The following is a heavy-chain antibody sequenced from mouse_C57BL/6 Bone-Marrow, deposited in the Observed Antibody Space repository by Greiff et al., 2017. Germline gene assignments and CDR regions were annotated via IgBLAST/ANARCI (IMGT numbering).Heavy chain of an antibody. Sequence: EVKLQQSGPVLVKPSHSLSISCNASGFSFTGYYMHWVQQSHGKSLEWIGLVYPYGGGTSYNPQLKGMATLTVATSSSTAYKVQNSLTAEDAAVYYCERLAYDDCAMDYWGKGTSVTVSS. V-gene: IGHV1-36*01. CDR3: ERLAYDDCAMDY. J-gene: IGHJ4*01. D-gene: IGHD2-3*01. CDR1: GFSFTGYY. CDR2: VYPYGGGT.